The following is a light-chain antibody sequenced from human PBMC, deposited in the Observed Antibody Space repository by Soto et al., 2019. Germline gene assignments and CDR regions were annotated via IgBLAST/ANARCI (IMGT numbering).Light chain of an antibody. J-gene: IGLJ1*01. Sequence: QSVLTQPPSASGSPGQSVTISCTGTNSDAGGYNYVSWYQQYPGQAPKLIIYEVNERPSGVPDRFSGSKSGNTASLTVSGLQTADEADYYCSSYAGSNWYVFGTGTKLTVL. V-gene: IGLV2-8*01. CDR2: EVN. CDR3: SSYAGSNWYV. CDR1: NSDAGGYNY.